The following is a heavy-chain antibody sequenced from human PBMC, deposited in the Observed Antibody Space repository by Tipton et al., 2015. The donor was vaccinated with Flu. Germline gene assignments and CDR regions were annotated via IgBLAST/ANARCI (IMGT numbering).Heavy chain of an antibody. Sequence: GLVKPSQTLSVTCAISGDSVSSASAAWNWIRQSPSRGLEWLGRTYYRAKWYNDYAESVKGRMIINPDTSKNQFSLQLKSVTPEDTAVYYCAMMSASGSFHWYLDLWGRGTLVTVSS. CDR3: AMMSASGSFHWYLDL. V-gene: IGHV6-1*01. D-gene: IGHD1-26*01. J-gene: IGHJ2*01. CDR2: TYYRAKWYN. CDR1: GDSVSSASAA.